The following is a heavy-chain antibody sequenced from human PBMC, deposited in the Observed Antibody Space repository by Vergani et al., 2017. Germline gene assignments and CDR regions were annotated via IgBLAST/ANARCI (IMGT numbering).Heavy chain of an antibody. J-gene: IGHJ5*02. D-gene: IGHD6-13*01. CDR2: IYYSGST. CDR1: GGSISSSSYY. Sequence: QLQLQESGPGLVKPSETLSLTCTVSGGSISSSSYYWGWIRQPPGKGLEWIGSIYYSGSTYYNPSLKSRVTISVDTSKNQFSLKLSSVTAADTAVYYCARVYSSSWYVWFDPWGQGTLVTVSS. V-gene: IGHV4-39*07. CDR3: ARVYSSSWYVWFDP.